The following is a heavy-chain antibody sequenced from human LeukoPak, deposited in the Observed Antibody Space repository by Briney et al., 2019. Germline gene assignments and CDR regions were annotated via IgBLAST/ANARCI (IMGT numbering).Heavy chain of an antibody. CDR3: ARTPILERLGTDY. CDR1: GGSISSGDYY. CDR2: IYYSEST. D-gene: IGHD3-3*01. V-gene: IGHV4-30-4*08. Sequence: PSETLSLTCTVSGGSISSGDYYWSWIRQPPGKGLEWIGYIYYSESTYYNPSLKSRVTISVDTSKNQFSLKLSSVTAADTAVYYCARTPILERLGTDYWGQGTLVTVSS. J-gene: IGHJ4*02.